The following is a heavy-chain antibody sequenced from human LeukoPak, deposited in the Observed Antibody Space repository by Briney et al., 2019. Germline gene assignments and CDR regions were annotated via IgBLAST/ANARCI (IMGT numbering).Heavy chain of an antibody. CDR2: IYSGGTT. Sequence: GGSLRLSCAASGFTVSSNYMSWVRQAPGKGLEWVSVIYSGGTTYYADSVKGRFTISRDNAKNTLYLQMNSLRAEDTAVYYCARGGGYSYGSFDYWGQGTLVTVSS. CDR3: ARGGGYSYGSFDY. J-gene: IGHJ4*02. D-gene: IGHD5-18*01. V-gene: IGHV3-53*01. CDR1: GFTVSSNY.